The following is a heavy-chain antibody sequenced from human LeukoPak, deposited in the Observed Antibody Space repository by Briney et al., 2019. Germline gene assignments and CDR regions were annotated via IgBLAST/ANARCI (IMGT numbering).Heavy chain of an antibody. CDR3: AKQWELPGLFDY. Sequence: GGSLRLSCAASGFTFSSYGMHWVRQAPGKGLEWVAVISYDGSNKYYADSVKGRFTIFRDNSKNTLYLQMTSLRAEDTAVYYCAKQWELPGLFDYWGQGTLVSVCS. J-gene: IGHJ4*02. CDR2: ISYDGSNK. CDR1: GFTFSSYG. D-gene: IGHD1-26*01. V-gene: IGHV3-30*18.